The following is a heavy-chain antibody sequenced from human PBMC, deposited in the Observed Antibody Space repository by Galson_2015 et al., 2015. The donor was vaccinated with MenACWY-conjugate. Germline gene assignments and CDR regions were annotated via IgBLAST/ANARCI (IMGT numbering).Heavy chain of an antibody. V-gene: IGHV3-74*01. CDR2: MNGDGSNI. Sequence: SLRLSCAASGFTFSSHWMNWARQLPGEGLVWVSRMNGDGSNIDYADSVKGRFTTSRDNAKNMVFLQMDRLRAEDTAVYYCVRAFNGDADFWGQGTLVTVSS. J-gene: IGHJ4*02. CDR1: GFTFSSHW. D-gene: IGHD2-21*01. CDR3: VRAFNGDADF.